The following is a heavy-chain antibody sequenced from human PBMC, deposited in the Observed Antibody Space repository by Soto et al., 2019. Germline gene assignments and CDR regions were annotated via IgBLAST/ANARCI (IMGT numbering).Heavy chain of an antibody. J-gene: IGHJ4*02. CDR1: GGSFSGYY. CDR2: INHSGST. V-gene: IGHV4-34*01. Sequence: PSETLSLTCAVYGGSFSGYYWSWIRQPPGKGLEWIGEINHSGSTNYNPSLKSRVTISVDTSKNQFSLKLSSVTAADTAVYYCARGGYSGYEPYYFDYWGQGTLVTVSS. D-gene: IGHD5-12*01. CDR3: ARGGYSGYEPYYFDY.